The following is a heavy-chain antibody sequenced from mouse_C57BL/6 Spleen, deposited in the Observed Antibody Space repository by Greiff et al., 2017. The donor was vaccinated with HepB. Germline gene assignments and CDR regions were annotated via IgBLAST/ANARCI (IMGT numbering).Heavy chain of an antibody. CDR3: ARYLHYAMDY. CDR1: GFTFTDYY. J-gene: IGHJ4*01. V-gene: IGHV7-3*01. Sequence: EVKVEESGGGLVQPGGSLSLSCAASGFTFTDYYMSWVRQPPGKALEWLGFIRNKANGYTTEYSASVKGRFTISRDNSQSILYLQMNALRAEDSATYYCARYLHYAMDYWGQGTSVTVSS. D-gene: IGHD2-10*01. CDR2: IRNKANGYTT.